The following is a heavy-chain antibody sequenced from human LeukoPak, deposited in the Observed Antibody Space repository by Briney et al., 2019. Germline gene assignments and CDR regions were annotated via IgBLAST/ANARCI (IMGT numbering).Heavy chain of an antibody. Sequence: GGSLRLSCAASGFTFSSYEMNWVRQAPGKGLEWVSYISSSGSTIYYADSVKGRFTISRDNAKNSLYLQMNSLRAEDTAVYYCARGIQLGQYPWGQGTLVTVSS. J-gene: IGHJ5*02. D-gene: IGHD5-18*01. CDR3: ARGIQLGQYP. CDR2: ISSSGSTI. V-gene: IGHV3-48*03. CDR1: GFTFSSYE.